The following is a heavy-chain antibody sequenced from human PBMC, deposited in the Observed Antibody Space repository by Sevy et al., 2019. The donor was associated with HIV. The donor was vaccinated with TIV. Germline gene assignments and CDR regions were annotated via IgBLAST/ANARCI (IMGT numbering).Heavy chain of an antibody. CDR2: IQVDGREK. Sequence: GGSLRLSCVVSEVIFSTYAMSWVRQAPGKGLEWVAFIQVDGREKFYTDSVKGRFTISRDSSKNTVYLQMNSLRGEDTAVYYCAKRPTAAWGQGTLVTVSS. J-gene: IGHJ5*02. CDR3: AKRPTAA. V-gene: IGHV3-30*02. CDR1: EVIFSTYA.